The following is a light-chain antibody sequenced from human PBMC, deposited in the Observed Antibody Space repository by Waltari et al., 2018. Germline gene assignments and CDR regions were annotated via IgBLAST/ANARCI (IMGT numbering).Light chain of an antibody. CDR1: SSNIGSNY. CDR3: AAWDDSLSGWV. Sequence: QSLLTQPPSASGTPGQRVTTSLSGSSSNIGSNYVYWYQQHPGTAPKLLIYRNNQRPSGVPDRFSGSKSGTSASLAISGLRSEDEADYYCAAWDDSLSGWVFGGGTKLTVL. V-gene: IGLV1-47*01. CDR2: RNN. J-gene: IGLJ3*02.